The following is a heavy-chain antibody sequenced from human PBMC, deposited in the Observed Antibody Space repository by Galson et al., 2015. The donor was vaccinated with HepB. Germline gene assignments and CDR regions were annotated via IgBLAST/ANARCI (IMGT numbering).Heavy chain of an antibody. J-gene: IGHJ6*02. D-gene: IGHD5-12*01. Sequence: SVKVSCKASGYTFTSYGISWVRQAPGQGLEWMGWISAYNGNTNYAQKLQGRVTMTTDTSTSTAYMELRSLRSDDTAVYYCAKDRSEGSGYDVTAWYYYYGMDVWGQGTTVTVSS. CDR1: GYTFTSYG. V-gene: IGHV1-18*04. CDR3: AKDRSEGSGYDVTAWYYYYGMDV. CDR2: ISAYNGNT.